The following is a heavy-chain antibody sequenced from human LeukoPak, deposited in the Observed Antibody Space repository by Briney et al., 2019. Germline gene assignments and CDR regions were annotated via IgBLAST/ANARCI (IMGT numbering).Heavy chain of an antibody. CDR1: GYSISSGYY. Sequence: SETLSLTCTVSGYSISSGYYWGWIRQPPGKGLEWIGSIYHSGSTYYNPSLKSRVTISVDTSKNQFSLKLSSVTAADTAVYYCARDGYLYYYDSSGYWGNWFDPWGQGTLVTVSS. CDR2: IYHSGST. V-gene: IGHV4-38-2*02. J-gene: IGHJ5*02. D-gene: IGHD3-22*01. CDR3: ARDGYLYYYDSSGYWGNWFDP.